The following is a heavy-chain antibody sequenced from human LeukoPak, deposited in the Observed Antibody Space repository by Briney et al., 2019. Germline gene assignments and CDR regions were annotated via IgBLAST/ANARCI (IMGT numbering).Heavy chain of an antibody. Sequence: SKTLSLTCTVSGGSISSNNYYWSWIRQPAGKGLEWIGLIYTSGNTNYNPSLKSRVTISIDTSKNQFSLHLSSVTAADTAVYYCAKIFDIWGQGTMVTVSS. J-gene: IGHJ3*02. CDR2: IYTSGNT. V-gene: IGHV4-61*02. CDR1: GGSISSNNYY. CDR3: AKIFDI.